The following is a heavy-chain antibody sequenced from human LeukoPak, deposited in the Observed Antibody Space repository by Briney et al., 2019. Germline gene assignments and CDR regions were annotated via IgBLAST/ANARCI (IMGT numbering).Heavy chain of an antibody. Sequence: PGGSLRLSCAASGFTFSSYEMNWVRQAPGKGLEWVSYISSSSSTIYYADSVKGRFTISRDNAKNSLYLQMNSLRAEDTAVYYCARDPYYDFWSGGITMIAWGQGTLVTVSS. D-gene: IGHD3-3*01. CDR2: ISSSSSTI. J-gene: IGHJ5*02. CDR1: GFTFSSYE. V-gene: IGHV3-48*01. CDR3: ARDPYYDFWSGGITMIA.